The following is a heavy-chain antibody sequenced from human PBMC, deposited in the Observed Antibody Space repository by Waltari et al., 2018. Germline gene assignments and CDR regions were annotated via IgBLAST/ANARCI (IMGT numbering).Heavy chain of an antibody. CDR2: ISGSGGST. CDR1: GFTFSSYA. V-gene: IGHV3-23*01. D-gene: IGHD1-26*01. J-gene: IGHJ3*02. Sequence: EVQLLESGGGLVQPGGSLRLSCAAAGFTFSSYAMSWVRQAPGKGREWVSAISGSGGSTYYADSVKGRFTISRDNSKNTLYLQMSSLRAEDTAVYYCAKDLSGSYYTFLSLDAFDIWGQGTMVTVSS. CDR3: AKDLSGSYYTFLSLDAFDI.